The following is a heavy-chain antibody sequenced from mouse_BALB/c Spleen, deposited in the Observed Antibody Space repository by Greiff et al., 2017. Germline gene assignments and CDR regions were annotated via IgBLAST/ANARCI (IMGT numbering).Heavy chain of an antibody. CDR2: ISYSGST. CDR1: GYSITSDYA. J-gene: IGHJ4*01. V-gene: IGHV3-2*02. Sequence: EVKLMESGPGLVKPSQSLSLTCTVTGYSITSDYAWNWIRQFPGNKLEWMGYISYSGSTSYNPSLKSRISITRDTSKNQFFLQLNSVTTEDTATYYCARALWYYAMDYWGQGTSVTVSS. D-gene: IGHD1-1*02. CDR3: ARALWYYAMDY.